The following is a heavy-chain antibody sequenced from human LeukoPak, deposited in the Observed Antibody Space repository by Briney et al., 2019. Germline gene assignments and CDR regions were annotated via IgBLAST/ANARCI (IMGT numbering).Heavy chain of an antibody. Sequence: ASVKVSCKASGYTFTSHYMHWVRQAPGQGLEWMGIINPSGGSTSYAQKFQGGVTMTRDTSTSTVYMELSSLRSEDTAVYYCARDASVDTAMAHNWFDPWGQGTLVTVSS. CDR3: ARDASVDTAMAHNWFDP. J-gene: IGHJ5*02. V-gene: IGHV1-46*01. CDR1: GYTFTSHY. D-gene: IGHD5-18*01. CDR2: INPSGGST.